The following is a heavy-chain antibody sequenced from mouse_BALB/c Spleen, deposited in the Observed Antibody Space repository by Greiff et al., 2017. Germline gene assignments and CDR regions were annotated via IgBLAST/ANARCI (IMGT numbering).Heavy chain of an antibody. D-gene: IGHD2-4*01. V-gene: IGHV14-3*02. J-gene: IGHJ4*01. CDR3: ARGIYYDYDYAMDY. Sequence: EVKLQESGAELVKPGASVKLSCTASGFNIKDTYMHWVKQRPEQGLEWIGRIDPANGNTKYDPKFQGKATITADTSSNTAYLQLSSLTSEDTAVYYCARGIYYDYDYAMDYWGQGTSVTVSS. CDR2: IDPANGNT. CDR1: GFNIKDTY.